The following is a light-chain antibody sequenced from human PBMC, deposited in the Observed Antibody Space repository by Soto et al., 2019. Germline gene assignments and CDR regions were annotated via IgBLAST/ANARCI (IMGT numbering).Light chain of an antibody. Sequence: QSALTQPPSVSGSPGQSVTISCTGTSSDVGSYNRVSWYQQPPGTAPKLMIYEVNNRPSGVPDRFSGSKSGNTASLTISGLQAEDEADYYCSSYTGSSLIFGRGTKLTVL. CDR3: SSYTGSSLI. J-gene: IGLJ2*01. V-gene: IGLV2-18*02. CDR2: EVN. CDR1: SSDVGSYNR.